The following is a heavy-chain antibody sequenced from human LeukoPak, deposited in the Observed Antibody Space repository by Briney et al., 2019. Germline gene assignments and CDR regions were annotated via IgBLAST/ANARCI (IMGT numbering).Heavy chain of an antibody. CDR3: ARGLGSSSWYFDGMDV. V-gene: IGHV3-53*01. Sequence: GGSLRLSCASSGFTVSSNYMNWVRQAPGKGLEWVSVLYSGGVTYYADSVKGRFTISRDNSKNTLYLQMNSLRAEGTAVYYCARGLGSSSWYFDGMDVWGQGTTVTVSS. CDR2: LYSGGVT. J-gene: IGHJ6*02. CDR1: GFTVSSNY. D-gene: IGHD6-13*01.